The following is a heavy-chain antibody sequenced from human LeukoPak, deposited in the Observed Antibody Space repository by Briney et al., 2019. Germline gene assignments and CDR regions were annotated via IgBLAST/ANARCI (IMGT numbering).Heavy chain of an antibody. V-gene: IGHV4-59*01. Sequence: SETLSLTYTVSGGPISSYYWNWIRQPPGKGLEWIGYISYSGGTNYNPSLKSRVTISVDTSKNQFYLKLSSVTAADTAVYYCARGYSCSWLDYWGQGTLVTVSS. D-gene: IGHD6-13*01. J-gene: IGHJ4*02. CDR2: ISYSGGT. CDR3: ARGYSCSWLDY. CDR1: GGPISSYY.